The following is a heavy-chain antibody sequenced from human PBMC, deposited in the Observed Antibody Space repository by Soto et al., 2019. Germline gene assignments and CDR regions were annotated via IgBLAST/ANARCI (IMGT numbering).Heavy chain of an antibody. CDR3: ARSGLPLIEILDY. V-gene: IGHV3-11*01. J-gene: IGHJ4*01. CDR2: INPRGETR. CDR1: GFTFSDYY. Sequence: SLRPSCAASGFTFSDYYMNWIRQAPGQGLEWLSFINPRGETRYIADSIRGRFTFSRYNARRALYVQMHSLRAEYTAVYYCARSGLPLIEILDYCGPVTLVPVAS. D-gene: IGHD1-1*01.